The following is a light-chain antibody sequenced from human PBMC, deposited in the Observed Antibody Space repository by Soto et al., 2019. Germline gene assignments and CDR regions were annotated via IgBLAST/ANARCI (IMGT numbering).Light chain of an antibody. V-gene: IGKV3-11*01. CDR3: QQRSNWPIT. Sequence: EIVLTQSPCTLYFSPGERATLSCRASQSVSSYLAWYQQKPGQAPRLLIYDASNRATGIPARFSGSGSGTDFTLTISSLEPEDFAVYYCQQRSNWPITFGQGTRLEIK. J-gene: IGKJ5*01. CDR1: QSVSSY. CDR2: DAS.